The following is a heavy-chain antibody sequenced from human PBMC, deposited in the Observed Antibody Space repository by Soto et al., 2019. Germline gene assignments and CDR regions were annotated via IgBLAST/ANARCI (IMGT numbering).Heavy chain of an antibody. Sequence: QVQLVQSGAEVKKPGSSVKVSCKASGGSLSNYGISWVRQAPGQGLEWMGGIIPVFGTANYAQKFQGRVTITADESTSIVYMDLTSPRSEDTAVYYCARGDATKIVVTTYYAMDVWGQGTTVTVSS. CDR1: GGSLSNYG. D-gene: IGHD3-9*01. CDR2: IIPVFGTA. J-gene: IGHJ6*02. CDR3: ARGDATKIVVTTYYAMDV. V-gene: IGHV1-69*12.